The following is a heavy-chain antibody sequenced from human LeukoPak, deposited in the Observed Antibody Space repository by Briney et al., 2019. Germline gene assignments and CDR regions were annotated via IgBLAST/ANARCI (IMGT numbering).Heavy chain of an antibody. CDR2: IYYSGSI. D-gene: IGHD3-16*02. CDR1: SGSISSYY. V-gene: IGHV4-59*01. J-gene: IGHJ4*02. Sequence: PSETLSLTCSVSSGSISSYYWSWIRQPPGKGLEWIGYIYYSGSINYNPSLKSRVTISVDTSKKQFSLKLSSVTAADTAVYYCARYVWGSYPTFEDYWGQGTLVTVSS. CDR3: ARYVWGSYPTFEDY.